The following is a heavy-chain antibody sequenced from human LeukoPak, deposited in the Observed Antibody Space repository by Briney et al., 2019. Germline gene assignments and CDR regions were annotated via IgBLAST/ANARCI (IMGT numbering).Heavy chain of an antibody. J-gene: IGHJ4*02. CDR1: GFTFSNYD. V-gene: IGHV3-23*01. D-gene: IGHD3-22*01. Sequence: PGGSLRLSCAASGFTFSNYDMSWVRQAPGKGLEWVSGISGSGGSTYHADSVKGRFTISRDNSKNTLYLQMNSLRAEDTAVYYCAKELDSSGYFDYWGQGTLATVSS. CDR2: ISGSGGST. CDR3: AKELDSSGYFDY.